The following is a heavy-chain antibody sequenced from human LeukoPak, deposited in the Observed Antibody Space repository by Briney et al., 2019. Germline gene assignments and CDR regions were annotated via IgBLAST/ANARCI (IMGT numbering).Heavy chain of an antibody. CDR3: ARDPYCSGGSCSSQYYFDY. Sequence: PGGSLRLSCAASGFTFSSYWMNWVRQAPGKGLEWVANIKQDGSEKYYVDSVKGRFTISRDNAKNSLYLQMNSLRAEDTAVYYCARDPYCSGGSCSSQYYFDYWGQGTLVTVSS. J-gene: IGHJ4*02. V-gene: IGHV3-7*01. CDR1: GFTFSSYW. D-gene: IGHD2-15*01. CDR2: IKQDGSEK.